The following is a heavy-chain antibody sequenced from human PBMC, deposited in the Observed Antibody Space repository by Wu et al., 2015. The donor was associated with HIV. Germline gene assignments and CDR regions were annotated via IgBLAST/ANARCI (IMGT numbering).Heavy chain of an antibody. CDR3: ARDPLLDITGTTGY. D-gene: IGHD1-20*01. CDR1: GGTFRNHA. CDR2: IIPISGPA. V-gene: IGHV1-69*13. J-gene: IGHJ4*02. Sequence: QVQLVQSGAEVKKPGSSVKVSCRASGGTFRNHALSWVRQAPGQGLEWMGRIIPISGPANYAQRFQGRVTITADESTSTAYMELSSLRSEDTAVYYCARDPLLDITGTTGYWGQGTLVTVSS.